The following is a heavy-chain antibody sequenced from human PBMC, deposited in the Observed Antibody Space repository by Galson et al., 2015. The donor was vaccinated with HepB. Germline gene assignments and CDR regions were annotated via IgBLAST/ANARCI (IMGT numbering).Heavy chain of an antibody. V-gene: IGHV4-59*08. J-gene: IGHJ4*02. CDR3: ARGGAALLDY. CDR1: GGSISSYY. D-gene: IGHD3-16*01. CDR2: IYYSGST. Sequence: ETLSLTCTVSGGSISSYYWSWIRQPPGKDLEWIGYIYYSGSTNSNPSLKSQVTISVATSKNQFSLKLSSATAADPAVYYCARGGAALLDYWGQGTLVTVSS.